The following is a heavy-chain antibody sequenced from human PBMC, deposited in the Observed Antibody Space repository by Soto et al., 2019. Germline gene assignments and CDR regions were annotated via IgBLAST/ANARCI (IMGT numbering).Heavy chain of an antibody. CDR2: INPSGGGT. CDR3: ASPAAKIGWCYFDY. J-gene: IGHJ4*02. CDR1: RYTFTNYY. Sequence: QVQLVQSGAEEKKPGASVKVSYKTSRYTFTNYYMHWVRQAPGQGLEGMGIINPSGGGTTYAQKFQGRVTMTGDTSTSTVYMDLSSLRSEDTAVYYCASPAAKIGWCYFDYWGQGTLVTVSS. V-gene: IGHV1-46*01. D-gene: IGHD2-2*01.